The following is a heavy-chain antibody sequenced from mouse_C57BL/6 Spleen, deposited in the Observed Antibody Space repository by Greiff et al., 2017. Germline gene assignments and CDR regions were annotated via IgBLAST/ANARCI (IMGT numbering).Heavy chain of an antibody. J-gene: IGHJ2*01. V-gene: IGHV1-69*01. D-gene: IGHD1-1*01. CDR1: GYTFTSYW. CDR2: IDPSDSYT. Sequence: VQLQQPGAELVMPGASVKLSCKASGYTFTSYWMHWVKQRPGQGLEWIGEIDPSDSYTNYNQKFKGKSTLTVDKSSSTAYMQLSSLTSEDSAVXYCARNLLYYYGSSYPFDDWGQGTTRTVSS. CDR3: ARNLLYYYGSSYPFDD.